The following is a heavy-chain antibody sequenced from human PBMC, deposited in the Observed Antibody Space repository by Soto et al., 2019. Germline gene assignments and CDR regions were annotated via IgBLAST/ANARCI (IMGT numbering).Heavy chain of an antibody. J-gene: IGHJ6*02. D-gene: IGHD1-7*01. CDR3: SRDAPLLELRANDGMDV. V-gene: IGHV1-18*01. Sequence: GASVKVSCKASGYTFTSYGISWVRQAPGQGLEWMGWISAYNGNTNYAQKQQGRVTMTTDTSTSTAYMELRSLRSDDTAVYFFSRDAPLLELRANDGMDVWGQGTTLTVSS. CDR2: ISAYNGNT. CDR1: GYTFTSYG.